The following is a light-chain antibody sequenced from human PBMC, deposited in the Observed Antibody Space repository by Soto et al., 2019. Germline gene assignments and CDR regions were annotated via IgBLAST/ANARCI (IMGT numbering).Light chain of an antibody. J-gene: IGLJ1*01. CDR3: QSYDSSLDYV. Sequence: QSVLTQPPSVSGAPGQRVTISCTGSSSNIGAGYDVHWYQQLPGTAPKLLIYGNSNRPSGVPDRFSGSKSGTSASLAITGLKAEDEADYSCQSYDSSLDYVFGTGTKVTVL. CDR2: GNS. V-gene: IGLV1-40*01. CDR1: SSNIGAGYD.